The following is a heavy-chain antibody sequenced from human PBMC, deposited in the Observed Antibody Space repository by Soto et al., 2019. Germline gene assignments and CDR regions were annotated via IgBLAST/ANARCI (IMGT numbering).Heavy chain of an antibody. CDR2: ISYDGSNK. V-gene: IGHV3-30-3*01. J-gene: IGHJ4*02. Sequence: PGGSLRLSCAASGFTFSSYAMHWVRQAPGKGLEWVAVISYDGSNKYYADSVKGRFTISRDNSKNTLYLQMNSLRAEDTAVYYCARDGWFGESRNYYFDYWGQGTLVTVSS. D-gene: IGHD3-10*01. CDR1: GFTFSSYA. CDR3: ARDGWFGESRNYYFDY.